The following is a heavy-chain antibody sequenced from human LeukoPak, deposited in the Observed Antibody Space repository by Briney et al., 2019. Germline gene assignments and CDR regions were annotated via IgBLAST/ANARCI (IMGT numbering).Heavy chain of an antibody. J-gene: IGHJ3*02. Sequence: GGSLRLSGAASGFTFSTHWMSWFRQAPGKGLEWAALIQKDGSDKYYVDSVKGRFTISRDNAKNSLYLQMNGLRADDTAVYYCAGDEGWTFDIWGQGTKVTVSS. D-gene: IGHD5-24*01. V-gene: IGHV3-7*01. CDR2: IQKDGSDK. CDR3: AGDEGWTFDI. CDR1: GFTFSTHW.